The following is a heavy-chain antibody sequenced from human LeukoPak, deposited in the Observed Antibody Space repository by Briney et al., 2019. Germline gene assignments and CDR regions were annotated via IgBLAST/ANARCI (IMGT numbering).Heavy chain of an antibody. J-gene: IGHJ4*02. CDR3: ASGYCSGGSCSYYFDY. CDR1: GYTFTGYY. D-gene: IGHD2-15*01. CDR2: INPNSGGT. Sequence: ASVKVSCKASGYTFTGYYMHWVRQAPGQGLELMGRINPNSGGTNYAQKFQGRVTMTRDTSISTVYMELSRLRSDDTAVYYCASGYCSGGSCSYYFDYWGQGILVTVSS. V-gene: IGHV1-2*06.